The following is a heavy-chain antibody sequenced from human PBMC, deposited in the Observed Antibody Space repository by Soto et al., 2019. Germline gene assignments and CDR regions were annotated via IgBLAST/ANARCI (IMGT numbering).Heavy chain of an antibody. CDR2: IIPVFGTT. D-gene: IGHD2-2*01. Sequence: ASVKVSCNASGGTFSNYTISWVRQAPGQELEWMGGIIPVFGTTDYEQKFQGRVTITADGSTSTAYMKLSSLRSADTAVYYCARSSPYIVVRKPTGNQDYYGMDVWGQGTTVTVSS. CDR1: GGTFSNYT. J-gene: IGHJ6*02. CDR3: ARSSPYIVVRKPTGNQDYYGMDV. V-gene: IGHV1-69*13.